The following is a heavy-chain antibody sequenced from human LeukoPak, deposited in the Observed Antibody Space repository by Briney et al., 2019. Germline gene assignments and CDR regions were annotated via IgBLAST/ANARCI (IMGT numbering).Heavy chain of an antibody. D-gene: IGHD3-10*01. CDR1: GGTFSSYA. V-gene: IGHV1-69*04. Sequence: ASVKVSCKASGGTFSSYAISWVRQAPGQGLEWMGRIIPNLGIANYAQKFQGRVTITADKSTSTAYMELSSLRSEDTAVYYCAGSGRWQPTEYYGMDVWGQGTTVTVSS. CDR2: IIPNLGIA. J-gene: IGHJ6*02. CDR3: AGSGRWQPTEYYGMDV.